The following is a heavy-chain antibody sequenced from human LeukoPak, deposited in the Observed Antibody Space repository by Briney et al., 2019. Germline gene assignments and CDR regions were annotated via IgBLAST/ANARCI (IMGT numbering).Heavy chain of an antibody. V-gene: IGHV3-48*03. J-gene: IGHJ5*02. CDR2: ISSSGSTI. CDR1: GFTFSSYE. Sequence: GGSLRLSCAASGFTFSSYEMNWVRHAPGKGLEWVSYISSSGSTIYYADSVKGRFTISRDNAKNSLYLQMNSLRAEDTAVYYCARDRYRKGSSWYAGKNWFDPWGQGTLVTVSS. D-gene: IGHD6-13*01. CDR3: ARDRYRKGSSWYAGKNWFDP.